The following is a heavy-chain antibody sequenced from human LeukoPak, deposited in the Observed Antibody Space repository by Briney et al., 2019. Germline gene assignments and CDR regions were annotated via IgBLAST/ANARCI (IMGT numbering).Heavy chain of an antibody. J-gene: IGHJ4*02. Sequence: GGSLRLSCAASGFTFSSYAMHWVRQAPGKGLEWVAVISYDGSNKYYADSVKGRFTISRDNSKNTLYLQMNSLRAEDTAVYYCARGVYRDREGSGGPFDYWGQGTLVTVSS. CDR3: ARGVYRDREGSGGPFDY. CDR2: ISYDGSNK. D-gene: IGHD6-13*01. CDR1: GFTFSSYA. V-gene: IGHV3-30-3*01.